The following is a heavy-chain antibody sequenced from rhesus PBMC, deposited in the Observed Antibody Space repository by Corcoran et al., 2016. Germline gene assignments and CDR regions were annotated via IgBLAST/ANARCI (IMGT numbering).Heavy chain of an antibody. CDR1: GGSISRNY. CDR2: ISGSGGST. Sequence: QLQLQESGPGLVQPSETLSLTCAVSGGSISRNYWSWIRQHPGTGMEWIGRISGSGGSTDDNPSLKSRVTISTDTSKNQFSLKLSAVTAADTAVYYCARDMGSSYYFDYWGQGVLVTVSS. J-gene: IGHJ4*01. D-gene: IGHD4-29*01. V-gene: IGHV4-173*01. CDR3: ARDMGSSYYFDY.